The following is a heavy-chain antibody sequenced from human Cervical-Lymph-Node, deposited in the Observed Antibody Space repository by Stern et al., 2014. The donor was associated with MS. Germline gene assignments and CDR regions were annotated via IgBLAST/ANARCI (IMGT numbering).Heavy chain of an antibody. CDR1: GGTFSTFS. Sequence: QDQLVQSGAEVKKPGSSVKVSCKASGGTFSTFSINWVRQVPGQSLEWMGGIIPIFDTPNFAPKVQGRVTMTADSSTSTVYMALNSLRFDDTAVYYCVLPSTVTTAAFDVWGRGTMVTVSS. V-gene: IGHV1-69*14. CDR3: VLPSTVTTAAFDV. CDR2: IIPIFDTP. J-gene: IGHJ3*01. D-gene: IGHD4-11*01.